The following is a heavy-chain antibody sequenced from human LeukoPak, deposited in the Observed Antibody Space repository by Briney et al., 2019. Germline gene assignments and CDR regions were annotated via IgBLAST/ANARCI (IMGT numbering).Heavy chain of an antibody. J-gene: IGHJ3*02. CDR3: ARDLGVDAFDI. Sequence: GGSLRLSCAASGFTFSDYSMNWVRQAPGKGLEWASSVDTSGSYIYNADSVKGRFTISRDNAKNSLYLQMNSLRAEDTAVYYCARDLGVDAFDIWGQGTMVTVSS. CDR2: VDTSGSYI. CDR1: GFTFSDYS. D-gene: IGHD3-16*01. V-gene: IGHV3-21*01.